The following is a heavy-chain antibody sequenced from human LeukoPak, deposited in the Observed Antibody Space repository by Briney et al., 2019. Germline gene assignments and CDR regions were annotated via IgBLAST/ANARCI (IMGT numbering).Heavy chain of an antibody. V-gene: IGHV1-2*06. CDR3: ARDLSSTANRELDY. J-gene: IGHJ4*02. D-gene: IGHD1-14*01. Sequence: AAVKVSCKASGYTFIHYFMHWVRQAPGQGPEWMGRVNSNSGDTEYAQNFQGRVTMTRDTTITTVYMELISLTSDDTAVYYCARDLSSTANRELDYWGQGTLVTVSS. CDR2: VNSNSGDT. CDR1: GYTFIHYF.